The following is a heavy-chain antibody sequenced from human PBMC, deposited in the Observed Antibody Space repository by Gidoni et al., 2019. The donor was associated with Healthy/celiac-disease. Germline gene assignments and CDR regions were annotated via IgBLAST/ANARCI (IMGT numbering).Heavy chain of an antibody. CDR2: IIPIFGTA. Sequence: QVQLVQSGAEVKKPGSSVKVSCKASGGTFSSYAISWVRQAPGQGLEWMGGIIPIFGTANYAQKFQGRVTITADESTSTAYMELSSLRSEDTAVYYCARRHAPDYCSSTSCRGGMDVWGQGTTVTVSS. CDR1: GGTFSSYA. D-gene: IGHD2-2*01. J-gene: IGHJ6*02. V-gene: IGHV1-69*12. CDR3: ARRHAPDYCSSTSCRGGMDV.